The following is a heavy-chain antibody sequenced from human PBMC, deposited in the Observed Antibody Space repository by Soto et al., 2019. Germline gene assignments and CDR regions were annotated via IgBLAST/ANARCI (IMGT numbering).Heavy chain of an antibody. CDR1: GGSMSGGGYY. D-gene: IGHD1-20*01. V-gene: IGHV4-31*03. CDR3: ARRVAITDAFDI. CDR2: IYDSGST. Sequence: QVQLQESGPGLVKPSQTLSLTCTVSGGSMSGGGYYWTWNRQHPGKGLEWIGYIYDSGSTYYNPSLKSRVTKSVDTSKNQFSLKLKSVTAADTAVYYCARRVAITDAFDIWGQGTMVTVSS. J-gene: IGHJ3*02.